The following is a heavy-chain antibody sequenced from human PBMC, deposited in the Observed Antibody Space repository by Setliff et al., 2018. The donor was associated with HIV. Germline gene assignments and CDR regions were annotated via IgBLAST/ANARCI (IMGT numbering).Heavy chain of an antibody. D-gene: IGHD6-19*01. Sequence: SETLSLTCTVSGCSFSDYYRSWIRQPPGKGLEWIGYIYTSGSTNYNPSLKSRVTISVDTSKNQFSLKLRSVTAADTAVYYCEVAGQWGQGTLVTVSS. CDR2: IYTSGST. J-gene: IGHJ4*02. V-gene: IGHV4-4*09. CDR3: EVAGQ. CDR1: GCSFSDYY.